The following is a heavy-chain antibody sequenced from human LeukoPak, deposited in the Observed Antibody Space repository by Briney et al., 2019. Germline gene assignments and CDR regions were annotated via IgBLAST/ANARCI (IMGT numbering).Heavy chain of an antibody. Sequence: SETLSLTCTVSGGSISSHYWSWIRQPPGKGLEWIGYIYYSGSTNYNPSLKSRVTISVDTSKNQFSLKLSSVTAADTAVYYCARQGGYNYLAPFDYWGQGTLVTVSS. J-gene: IGHJ4*02. V-gene: IGHV4-59*11. CDR3: ARQGGYNYLAPFDY. D-gene: IGHD5-24*01. CDR2: IYYSGST. CDR1: GGSISSHY.